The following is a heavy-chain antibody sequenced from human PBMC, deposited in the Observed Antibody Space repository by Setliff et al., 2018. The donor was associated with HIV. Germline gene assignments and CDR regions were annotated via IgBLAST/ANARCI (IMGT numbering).Heavy chain of an antibody. Sequence: SETLSLTCTVSGGSIRSYYWSWIRQPPGKGLEWIGYIYYSGSTNYNPSLKSRVTISVDTSKNQFSLNLSSVTAADTAVYYCARGGLGVVGAIDYWSQGTLVTVSS. CDR3: ARGGLGVVGAIDY. CDR2: IYYSGST. V-gene: IGHV4-59*12. D-gene: IGHD2-15*01. J-gene: IGHJ4*02. CDR1: GGSIRSYY.